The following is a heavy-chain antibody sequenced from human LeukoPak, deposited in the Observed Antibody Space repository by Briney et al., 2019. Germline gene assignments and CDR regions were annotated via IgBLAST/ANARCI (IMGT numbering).Heavy chain of an antibody. J-gene: IGHJ3*02. CDR1: GYSISSGYY. V-gene: IGHV4-38-2*01. Sequence: NASETLSLTCAVSGYSISSGYYWGWIRQPPGKGLEWIGSIYHSGSTYYNPSLKSRVTISVDTSKNQFSLKLSSVTAADTAVYYCARGVYYYDSSGYSRAFDIWGQGTMVTVSS. CDR2: IYHSGST. CDR3: ARGVYYYDSSGYSRAFDI. D-gene: IGHD3-22*01.